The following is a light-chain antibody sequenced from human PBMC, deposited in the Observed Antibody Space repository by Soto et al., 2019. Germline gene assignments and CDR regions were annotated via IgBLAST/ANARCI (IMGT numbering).Light chain of an antibody. Sequence: EIVMTQSPATLSVSPGERATLSCRASQSVSNNLAWYQQKPGQAPRLLIYFASTRATGIPARFSGSGSGTEFTLTISSLKSEDFAVYYCQQYNNWHLTFGGGTKVEIK. CDR1: QSVSNN. CDR3: QQYNNWHLT. V-gene: IGKV3-15*01. J-gene: IGKJ4*01. CDR2: FAS.